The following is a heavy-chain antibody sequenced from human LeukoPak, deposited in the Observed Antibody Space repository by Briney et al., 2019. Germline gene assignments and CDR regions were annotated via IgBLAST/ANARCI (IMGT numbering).Heavy chain of an antibody. V-gene: IGHV3-23*01. CDR1: GFTFSNYA. J-gene: IGHJ3*02. D-gene: IGHD3-16*01. Sequence: GGSLRLSCAASGFTFSNYAMSWVRQAPGKGLEWVSVISGSGGRTDYVDSVKGRFTISRDKSKNTLFLRMNSLRGEDTAVYYCAKQTGSNAHYDAFDIWGQGTTVTVSS. CDR3: AKQTGSNAHYDAFDI. CDR2: ISGSGGRT.